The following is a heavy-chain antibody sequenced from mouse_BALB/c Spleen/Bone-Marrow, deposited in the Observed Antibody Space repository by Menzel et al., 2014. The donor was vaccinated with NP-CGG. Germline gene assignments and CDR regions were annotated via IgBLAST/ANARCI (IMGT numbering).Heavy chain of an antibody. Sequence: EVKVVESGPELVEPGASVKMSCKASGYTFTDYYMDWVKQSHGESFEWIGRVTPYNGGTTYNQKFKGKATLTVDESSSTAYMALNSLTSEDSAVYYCARTGYWGQGTTLTVSS. CDR1: GYTFTDYY. V-gene: IGHV1-19*01. CDR3: ARTGY. CDR2: VTPYNGGT. J-gene: IGHJ2*01.